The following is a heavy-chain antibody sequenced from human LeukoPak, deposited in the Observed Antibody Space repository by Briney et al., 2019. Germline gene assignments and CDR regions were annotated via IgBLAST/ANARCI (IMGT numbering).Heavy chain of an antibody. V-gene: IGHV3-48*03. Sequence: PGGSLRLSCAASGFTFSSYEMNWVRQAPGKGLEWVSYISSSGTTIYYADSVKGRFTISRDNAKNSLYLQMSSLRAEDTAVYYCARDRNTGRCYQPDYFDYWGQGTLVTVSS. CDR1: GFTFSSYE. CDR2: ISSSGTTI. J-gene: IGHJ4*02. CDR3: ARDRNTGRCYQPDYFDY. D-gene: IGHD1-26*01.